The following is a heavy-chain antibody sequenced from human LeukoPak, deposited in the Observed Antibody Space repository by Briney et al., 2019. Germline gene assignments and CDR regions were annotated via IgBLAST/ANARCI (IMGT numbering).Heavy chain of an antibody. CDR3: ATVWGRYSSSWPDY. Sequence: ASVKVSCKVSGYTLTELSMHWVRQAPGKGLEWMGGFDPEDGETIYAQKFQGRVTMTEDTSTDTAYMELSSLRSEDTAVYYRATVWGRYSSSWPDYWGQGTLVTVSS. CDR2: FDPEDGET. CDR1: GYTLTELS. J-gene: IGHJ4*02. V-gene: IGHV1-24*01. D-gene: IGHD6-13*01.